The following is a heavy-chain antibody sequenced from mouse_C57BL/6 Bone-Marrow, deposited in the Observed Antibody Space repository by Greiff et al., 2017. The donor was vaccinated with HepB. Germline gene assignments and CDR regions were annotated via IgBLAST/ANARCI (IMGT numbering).Heavy chain of an antibody. CDR2: ISDGGSYT. J-gene: IGHJ3*01. CDR3: ARDRYDGYYRFAY. CDR1: GFTFSSYA. D-gene: IGHD2-3*01. Sequence: EVQLVESGGGLVKPGGSLKLSCAASGFTFSSYAMSWVRQTPEKRLEWVATISDGGSYTYYPDNVKGRFTISRDNAKNNLYLQMSHLKSEDTAMYYCARDRYDGYYRFAYWGQGTLVTVSA. V-gene: IGHV5-4*01.